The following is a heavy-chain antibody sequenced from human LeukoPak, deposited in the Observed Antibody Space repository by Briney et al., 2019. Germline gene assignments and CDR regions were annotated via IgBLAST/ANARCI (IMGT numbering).Heavy chain of an antibody. CDR3: ARDLGRRGYFDY. Sequence: SETLSLTCAVYGGSFSDYYWNWIRQPPGKGLEWIGYIYYSGSTYYNPSLKSRVTISVDTSKNQFSLKLSSVTAADTAVYYCARDLGRRGYFDYWGQGTLVTVSS. V-gene: IGHV4-34*09. CDR1: GGSFSDYY. J-gene: IGHJ4*02. D-gene: IGHD1-14*01. CDR2: IYYSGST.